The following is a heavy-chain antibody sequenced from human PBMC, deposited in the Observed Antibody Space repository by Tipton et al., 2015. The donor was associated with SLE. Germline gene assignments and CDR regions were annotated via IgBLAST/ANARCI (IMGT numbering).Heavy chain of an antibody. CDR2: IYYSGST. CDR3: ARQLRGYRRSGAFDI. Sequence: LRLSCTVSGASISNTSYYWGWIRQPPGKGLEWIGNIYYSGSTNYNPSLKSRVTISVDTSKNQFSLKLSSVTAADTAVYYCARQLRGYRRSGAFDIWGQGTMVTVSS. D-gene: IGHD5-12*01. V-gene: IGHV4-39*07. CDR1: GASISNTSYY. J-gene: IGHJ3*02.